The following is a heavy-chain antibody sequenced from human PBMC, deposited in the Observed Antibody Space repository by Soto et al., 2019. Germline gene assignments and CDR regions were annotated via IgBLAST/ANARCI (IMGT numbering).Heavy chain of an antibody. V-gene: IGHV4-31*03. CDR1: ARSRSSGFYY. CDR2: IYYSGST. Sequence: LSLTCTVFARSRSSGFYYCSCIRQHPGKGLEWIGYIYYSGSTYYNPSVKSRVTISVDTSKNQFSLKLSSVTAADTAVYYCARETSSHYYDSSGYYLDYWGQGTLVTVSS. CDR3: ARETSSHYYDSSGYYLDY. D-gene: IGHD3-22*01. J-gene: IGHJ4*02.